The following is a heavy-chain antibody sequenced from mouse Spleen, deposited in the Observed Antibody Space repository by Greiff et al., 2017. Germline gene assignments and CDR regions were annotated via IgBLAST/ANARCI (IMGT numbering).Heavy chain of an antibody. CDR2: ISSGGGNT. CDR3: ARQGSTMITTGAMDY. V-gene: IGHV5-9-3*01. Sequence: EVQLVESGGGLVKLGGSLKLSCAASGFTFSSYAMSWVRQTPEKRLEWVATISSGGGNTYYPDSVKGRFTISRDNAKNTLYLQMSSLKSEDTAMYYCARQGSTMITTGAMDYWGQGTSVTVSS. CDR1: GFTFSSYA. J-gene: IGHJ4*01. D-gene: IGHD2-4*01.